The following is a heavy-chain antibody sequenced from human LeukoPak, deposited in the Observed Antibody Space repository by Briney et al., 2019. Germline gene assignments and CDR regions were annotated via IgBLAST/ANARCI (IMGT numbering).Heavy chain of an antibody. V-gene: IGHV3-23*01. CDR2: ISGSGGRT. D-gene: IGHD1-26*01. J-gene: IGHJ4*02. CDR1: GFTFSSYA. CDR3: AKGARWELPLDY. Sequence: GGPLRLSCAASGFTFSSYAMSWVRQAPGKGLEWVSAISGSGGRTYYADSVKGRFTISRDNSMDTLYLQMNSLRADDTAVYYCAKGARWELPLDYWGQGTLVTVSS.